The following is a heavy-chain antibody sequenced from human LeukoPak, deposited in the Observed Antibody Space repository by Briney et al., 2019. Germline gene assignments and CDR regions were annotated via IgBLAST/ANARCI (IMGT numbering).Heavy chain of an antibody. Sequence: PSETLSLTCTVSGGSIRSYYWSWIRQPPGKGLEWIGYIYYIGGTNYNPSLKSRVTISLDTSKNQFSLKLNSVTAADTVVYYCARRYDTSGRLDYWGQGTLVTVSS. D-gene: IGHD3-22*01. CDR2: IYYIGGT. CDR1: GGSIRSYY. V-gene: IGHV4-59*08. CDR3: ARRYDTSGRLDY. J-gene: IGHJ4*02.